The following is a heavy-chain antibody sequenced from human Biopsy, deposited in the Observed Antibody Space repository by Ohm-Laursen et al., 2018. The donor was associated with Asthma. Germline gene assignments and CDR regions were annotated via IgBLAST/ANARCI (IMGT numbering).Heavy chain of an antibody. CDR1: GYTFIHFA. J-gene: IGHJ3*01. CDR3: ARTYYDFLTGQVNDAFAL. Sequence: ATVKISCNASGYTFIHFAIHWVRQAPGQRPEWMGWINAGDGNTKYSQKFQGRVTITRDTSASTAYMDLRSLRSEDTAMYYCARTYYDFLTGQVNDAFALWGQGTMVTVSS. D-gene: IGHD3-9*01. CDR2: INAGDGNT. V-gene: IGHV1-3*01.